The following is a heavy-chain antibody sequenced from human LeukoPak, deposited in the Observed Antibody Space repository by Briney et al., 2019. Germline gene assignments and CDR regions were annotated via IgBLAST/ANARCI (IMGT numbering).Heavy chain of an antibody. D-gene: IGHD5-12*01. CDR1: GGSFSGYY. CDR3: ARVPVGTTGYPEGSFDP. J-gene: IGHJ5*02. CDR2: INHSGST. Sequence: SETLSLTCAVYGGSFSGYYSSWIRQPPGKGLEWIGEINHSGSTNYNPSLKSRVTISVDTSKNQFSLKLSSVTAADTAVYYCARVPVGTTGYPEGSFDPWGQGTLVTVSS. V-gene: IGHV4-34*01.